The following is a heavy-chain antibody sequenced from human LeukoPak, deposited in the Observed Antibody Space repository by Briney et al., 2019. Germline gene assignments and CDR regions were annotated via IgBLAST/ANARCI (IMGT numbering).Heavy chain of an antibody. CDR3: AVPTIYGVGAFDV. CDR2: ISGKGDKT. Sequence: GGSLRLSCVASGITFEDYGIHWVRQAPGKGLEWVSLISGKGDKTYYVDSVKGRFTVSRDNSRNTLYLQMDSLRDEDTAFYCCAVPTIYGVGAFDVWGQGTMLMVSS. J-gene: IGHJ3*01. D-gene: IGHD2/OR15-2a*01. CDR1: GITFEDYG. V-gene: IGHV3-43*02.